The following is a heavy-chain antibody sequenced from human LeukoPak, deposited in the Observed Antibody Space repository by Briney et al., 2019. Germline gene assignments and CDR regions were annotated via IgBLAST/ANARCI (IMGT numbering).Heavy chain of an antibody. D-gene: IGHD2-8*01. J-gene: IGHJ3*02. Sequence: ASVKVSCKASGYTFTGYYMHWVRQAPGQGLEWMGRINPNSGGTNYAQKFQGRVTMTRDTSISTAYMDLSRLRSDDTAVYYCARDDRLKLYCTNGVCYNAFDIWGQGTMVTVSS. V-gene: IGHV1-2*06. CDR2: INPNSGGT. CDR1: GYTFTGYY. CDR3: ARDDRLKLYCTNGVCYNAFDI.